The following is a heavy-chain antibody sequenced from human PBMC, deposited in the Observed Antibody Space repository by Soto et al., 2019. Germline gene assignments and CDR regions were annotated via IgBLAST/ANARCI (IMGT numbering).Heavy chain of an antibody. Sequence: LSLTCTVSGGSINSYYWSWIREPPGKGLEWIGYIYYSGITKYSPSLKSRVTISVDTSKNQFSLKLSSVTAADTAVYYCARGRIAVAGGWFDPWGQGTLVTVSS. CDR3: ARGRIAVAGGWFDP. CDR2: IYYSGIT. D-gene: IGHD6-13*01. J-gene: IGHJ5*02. V-gene: IGHV4-59*01. CDR1: GGSINSYY.